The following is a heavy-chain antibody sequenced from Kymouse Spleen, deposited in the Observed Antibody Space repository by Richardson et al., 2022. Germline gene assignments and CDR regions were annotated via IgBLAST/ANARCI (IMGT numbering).Heavy chain of an antibody. V-gene: IGHV1-3*01. Sequence: QVQLVQSGAEVKKPGASVKVSCKASGYTFTSYAMHWVRQAPGQRLEWMGWINAGNGNTKYSQKFQGRVTITRDTSASTAYMELSSLRSEDTAVYYCARDLSSSPYYYYGMDVWGQGTTVTVSS. J-gene: IGHJ6*02. CDR2: INAGNGNT. CDR1: GYTFTSYA. CDR3: ARDLSSSPYYYYGMDV. D-gene: IGHD6-6*01.